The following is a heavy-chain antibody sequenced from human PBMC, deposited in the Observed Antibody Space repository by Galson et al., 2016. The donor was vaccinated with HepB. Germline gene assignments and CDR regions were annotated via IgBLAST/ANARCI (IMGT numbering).Heavy chain of an antibody. D-gene: IGHD4/OR15-4a*01. J-gene: IGHJ5*02. V-gene: IGHV4-4*02. Sequence: SETLSLTCALSGGSISNAYWWSWLRLPPGKGLEYIGQISPTGATNYNPSFRGRVTISLDSSNSRFSLMITSVSAADTAVYYCAKETDYRHPNWFGPWGQGALVTVSS. CDR3: AKETDYRHPNWFGP. CDR2: ISPTGAT. CDR1: GGSISNAYW.